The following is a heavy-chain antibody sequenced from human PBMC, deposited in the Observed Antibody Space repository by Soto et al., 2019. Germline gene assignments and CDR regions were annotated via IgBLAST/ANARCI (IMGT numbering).Heavy chain of an antibody. V-gene: IGHV4-39*01. CDR1: GGSISSSSYY. D-gene: IGHD2-2*01. J-gene: IGHJ4*02. CDR3: ARISPAAMEFDY. CDR2: IYDSGST. Sequence: XXTLSLPFTVSGGSISSSSYYWGFIRQPPGKGLEWIGSIYDSGSTYYNPYLKSRVTIAVDTSKNQFSLKLSSVTAEVTAVYYCARISPAAMEFDYWGQGTLVTVSS.